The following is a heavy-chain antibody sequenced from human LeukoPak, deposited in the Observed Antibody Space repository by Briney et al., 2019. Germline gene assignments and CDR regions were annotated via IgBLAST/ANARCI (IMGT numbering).Heavy chain of an antibody. CDR1: GYTFTNYY. Sequence: ASVRVSCKASGYTFTNYYMHWVRQAPGQGPEWMGMINPSGGRTNYAQKFQGRVTMTRDTSTSTVSMELSSLRSEDTAVYYCARSRDGYSHIKYWGQGTLVTVSS. D-gene: IGHD5-24*01. CDR3: ARSRDGYSHIKY. J-gene: IGHJ4*02. V-gene: IGHV1-46*01. CDR2: INPSGGRT.